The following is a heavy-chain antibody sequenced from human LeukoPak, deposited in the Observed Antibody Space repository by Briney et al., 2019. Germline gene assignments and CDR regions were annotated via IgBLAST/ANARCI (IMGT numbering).Heavy chain of an antibody. CDR3: AKPTHFNWFDP. CDR2: IKQDGSEK. Sequence: VGSPRLSCAASGFTFSSYWMSWVRQAPGKGLEWVANIKQDGSEKYYVDSVKGRFTISRDSAKNSLYLQMNSLRAEDTAVYYCAKPTHFNWFDPWGQGTLVTVSS. V-gene: IGHV3-7*01. CDR1: GFTFSSYW. J-gene: IGHJ5*02. D-gene: IGHD3-3*02.